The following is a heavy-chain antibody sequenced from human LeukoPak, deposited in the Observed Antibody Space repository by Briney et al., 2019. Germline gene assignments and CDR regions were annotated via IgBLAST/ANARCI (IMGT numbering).Heavy chain of an antibody. D-gene: IGHD3-22*01. CDR3: AKRPYYYDSSGEFDY. Sequence: GGSLRLSCATSGFTFNFYAMSWVRQAPGKGLEWVSAISGSGGSTYYADSVKGRFTISRDNSKNTLYLQMNSLRAEDTAVYYCAKRPYYYDSSGEFDYWGQGTLVTVSS. J-gene: IGHJ4*02. CDR1: GFTFNFYA. V-gene: IGHV3-23*01. CDR2: ISGSGGST.